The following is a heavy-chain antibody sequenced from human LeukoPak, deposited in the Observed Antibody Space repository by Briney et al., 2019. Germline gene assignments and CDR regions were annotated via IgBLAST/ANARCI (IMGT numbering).Heavy chain of an antibody. CDR1: GFTFSSYA. V-gene: IGHV3-23*01. Sequence: GGSLRLSCAAPGFTFSSYAMNWVRQAPGKGLEWVSTISGGGGSKYYAASVKGRFTISRDNSKNTLYLQMNSLRDEDTAVYYCARDGVAGTGAFDIWGQGTMVTVSS. CDR3: ARDGVAGTGAFDI. J-gene: IGHJ3*02. CDR2: ISGGGGSK. D-gene: IGHD6-19*01.